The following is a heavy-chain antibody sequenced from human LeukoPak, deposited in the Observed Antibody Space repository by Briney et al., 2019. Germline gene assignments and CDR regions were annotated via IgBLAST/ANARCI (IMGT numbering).Heavy chain of an antibody. CDR3: AKYYYGSGSYSHLLSDY. CDR2: ISGSGGST. Sequence: PGGSLRLSCAASGFTFSSYAMSWVRQAPGKGLGWVSAISGSGGSTYYADSVKGRFTISRDNSKDTLYLQMNSLRAEDTAVYYCAKYYYGSGSYSHLLSDYWDQGTLVTVSS. J-gene: IGHJ4*02. CDR1: GFTFSSYA. V-gene: IGHV3-23*01. D-gene: IGHD3-10*01.